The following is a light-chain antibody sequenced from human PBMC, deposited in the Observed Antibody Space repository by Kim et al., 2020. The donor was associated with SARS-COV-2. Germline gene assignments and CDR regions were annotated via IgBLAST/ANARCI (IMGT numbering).Light chain of an antibody. J-gene: IGKJ4*01. Sequence: ERATHSCRASQSVSNNLAWYQQKPGQAPRLLIYGASTRATGIPARFSGSGSGTEFTLTISSLQSEDFAVYYCQQYNNWPPLTFGGGTKVEIK. V-gene: IGKV3-15*01. CDR3: QQYNNWPPLT. CDR2: GAS. CDR1: QSVSNN.